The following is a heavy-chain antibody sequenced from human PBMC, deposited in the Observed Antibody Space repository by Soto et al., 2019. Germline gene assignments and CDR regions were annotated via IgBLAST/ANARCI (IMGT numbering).Heavy chain of an antibody. CDR3: ARHSMASVYFDY. CDR1: GGSISSSSYY. CDR2: IYYSGST. J-gene: IGHJ4*02. Sequence: SETLSLTCTVSGGSISSSSYYWGWIRQPPGKGLEWIGSIYYSGSTYYNPSLKSRVTISVDTSKNQFSLKLSSVTAADTAVYYCARHSMASVYFDYWGQGTLVTVSS. V-gene: IGHV4-39*01. D-gene: IGHD3-10*01.